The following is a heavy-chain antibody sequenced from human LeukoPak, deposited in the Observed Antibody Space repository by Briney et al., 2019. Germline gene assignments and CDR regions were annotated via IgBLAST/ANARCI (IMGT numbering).Heavy chain of an antibody. CDR3: ARTHYYGSGRWFFDY. V-gene: IGHV4-39*07. Sequence: PSETLSLTCTVSGGSISSSSYYWGWIRQPPGKGLEWIGSIYYSGSTYYNPSLKSRVTISVDTSKNQFSLKLSSVTAADTAVYYCARTHYYGSGRWFFDYWGQGNLVTVSS. D-gene: IGHD3-10*01. CDR1: GGSISSSSYY. J-gene: IGHJ4*02. CDR2: IYYSGST.